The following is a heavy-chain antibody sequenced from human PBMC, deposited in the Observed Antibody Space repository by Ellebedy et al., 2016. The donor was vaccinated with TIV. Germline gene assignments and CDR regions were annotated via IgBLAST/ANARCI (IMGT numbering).Heavy chain of an antibody. D-gene: IGHD3-10*01. CDR2: IIPILGIA. Sequence: SVKVSXXASGYTFTSYDINWVRQATGQGLEWMGRIIPILGIANYAQKFQGRVTITADKSTSTAYMELSSLRSEDTAVYYCARGGYYGSGSYNYWGQGTLVTVSS. CDR3: ARGGYYGSGSYNY. V-gene: IGHV1-69*04. CDR1: GYTFTSYD. J-gene: IGHJ4*02.